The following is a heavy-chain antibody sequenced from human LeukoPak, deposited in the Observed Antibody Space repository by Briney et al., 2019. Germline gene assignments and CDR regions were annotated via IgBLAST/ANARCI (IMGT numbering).Heavy chain of an antibody. CDR1: GFTFSSYW. Sequence: PGGSLSLSCAASGFTFSSYWMHWLRQAPGKGLVWVSRINSDGSSTSYADSVKGRFTISRDNAKNTLYLQMNSLRAEDTAVYYCARDPLFSYAFDIWGQGTMVTVSS. J-gene: IGHJ3*02. CDR3: ARDPLFSYAFDI. D-gene: IGHD3-10*02. CDR2: INSDGSST. V-gene: IGHV3-74*01.